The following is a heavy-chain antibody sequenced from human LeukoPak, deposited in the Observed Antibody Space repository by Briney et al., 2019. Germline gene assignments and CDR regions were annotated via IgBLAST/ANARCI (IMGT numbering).Heavy chain of an antibody. Sequence: SETLSLTCAVYGGSFSGYYWSWIRQPAGKGLEWIGRIYTSGSTNYNPSLKSRVTMSVDTSKNQFSLKLSSVTAADTAVYYCASGSRSYGFDYWGQGTLVTVSS. V-gene: IGHV4-59*10. CDR3: ASGSRSYGFDY. CDR1: GGSFSGYY. J-gene: IGHJ4*02. D-gene: IGHD1-26*01. CDR2: IYTSGST.